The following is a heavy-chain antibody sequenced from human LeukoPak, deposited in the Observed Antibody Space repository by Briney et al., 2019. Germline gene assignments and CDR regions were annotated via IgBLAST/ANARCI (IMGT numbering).Heavy chain of an antibody. D-gene: IGHD6-6*01. CDR2: ISGNSDKT. J-gene: IGHJ4*02. Sequence: PGGSLRLSCAASGFTFSATGMSWVRQAPRTGLEWVSGISGNSDKTYYTDSVKGRFSVFRDNSRNTLYLQMNNVRVEDTALYYCAKTASSSGEWGQGTLVTVSP. CDR3: AKTASSSGE. V-gene: IGHV3-23*01. CDR1: GFTFSATG.